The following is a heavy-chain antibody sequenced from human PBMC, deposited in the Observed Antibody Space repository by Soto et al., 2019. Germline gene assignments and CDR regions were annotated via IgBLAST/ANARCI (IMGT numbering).Heavy chain of an antibody. CDR1: GFTFNTHW. CDR2: INSDGSIT. CDR3: ARAMTSVGAAAKGDF. J-gene: IGHJ4*02. Sequence: GGSLRLSCAASGFTFNTHWMHWVRQAPGKGLVWVSRINSDGSITDYADSVKGRFSISRDNPRNTLYLQMNSLSPEDTAVYYCARAMTSVGAAAKGDFRGQGTPVTVSS. V-gene: IGHV3-74*01. D-gene: IGHD1-26*01.